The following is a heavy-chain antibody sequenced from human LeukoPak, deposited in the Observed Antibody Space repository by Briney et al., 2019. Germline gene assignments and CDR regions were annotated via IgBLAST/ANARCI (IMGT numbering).Heavy chain of an antibody. J-gene: IGHJ6*02. V-gene: IGHV1-18*04. CDR1: GYTFTGYY. CDR3: AREAPEYYYYGMDV. D-gene: IGHD1-14*01. Sequence: ASVKVSCKASGYTFTGYYMHWVRQAPGQGLEWMGWISAYNGNTNYAQKLQGRVTMTTDTSTSTAYMELRSLRSDDTAVYYCAREAPEYYYYGMDVWGQGTTVTVSS. CDR2: ISAYNGNT.